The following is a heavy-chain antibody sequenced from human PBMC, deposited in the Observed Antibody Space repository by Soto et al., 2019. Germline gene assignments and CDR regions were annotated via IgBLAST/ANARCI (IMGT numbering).Heavy chain of an antibody. CDR2: IYYSGST. J-gene: IGHJ4*02. CDR1: GGSVSSGSYC. D-gene: IGHD3-10*01. V-gene: IGHV4-61*01. CDR3: ARDISPYGENDY. Sequence: SETLSLTCTVSGGSVSSGSYCWSWIRQPPGKGLEWIGYIYYSGSTNYNPSLKSRVTISEDTSKNQFSLKLSSVTAADTAVYYCARDISPYGENDYWGQGTLVTVSS.